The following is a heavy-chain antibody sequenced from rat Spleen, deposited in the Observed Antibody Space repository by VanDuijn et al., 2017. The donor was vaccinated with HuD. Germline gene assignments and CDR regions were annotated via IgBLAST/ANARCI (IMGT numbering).Heavy chain of an antibody. CDR1: GHTFNNYW. V-gene: IGHV5-31*01. CDR2: ITNTGGST. CDR3: ARHGVNYGAYNWFAY. J-gene: IGHJ3*01. D-gene: IGHD1-11*01. Sequence: EVQLVESGGGLVQPGRSLKLSCVVSGHTFNNYWMTWIRQAPGKGLEWVASITNTGGSTYYPDSVKGRFTISRDNAKSTLYLQMNSLRSEDTATYYCARHGVNYGAYNWFAYWGQGTLVTVSS.